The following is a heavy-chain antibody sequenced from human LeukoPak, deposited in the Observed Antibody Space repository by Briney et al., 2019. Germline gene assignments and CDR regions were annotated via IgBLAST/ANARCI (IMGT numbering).Heavy chain of an antibody. CDR3: AGDSSGYNTFDY. Sequence: ASVKVSCKASGYTFTCYYMHWVRQAPGQGLEWMGIINPSGGSTSYAQKFQGRVTMTRDTSTSTVYMELSSLRSEDTAVYYCAGDSSGYNTFDYWGQGTLVTVSS. CDR2: INPSGGST. J-gene: IGHJ4*02. V-gene: IGHV1-46*03. D-gene: IGHD3-22*01. CDR1: GYTFTCYY.